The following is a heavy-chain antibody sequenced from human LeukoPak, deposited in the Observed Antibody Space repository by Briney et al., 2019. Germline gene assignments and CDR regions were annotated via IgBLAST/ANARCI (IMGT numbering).Heavy chain of an antibody. CDR3: AREYFYGGKSY. V-gene: IGHV4-61*02. CDR2: IYTSGST. Sequence: SQTLSLTCTVSGGSISSGSYYWSWIRQPAGKGLEWIGRIYTSGSTNYNPSLKSRVTISVDTSKNQFSLKLSSVTAADTAVYYCAREYFYGGKSYWGQGTLVTVSS. CDR1: GGSISSGSYY. J-gene: IGHJ4*02. D-gene: IGHD4-23*01.